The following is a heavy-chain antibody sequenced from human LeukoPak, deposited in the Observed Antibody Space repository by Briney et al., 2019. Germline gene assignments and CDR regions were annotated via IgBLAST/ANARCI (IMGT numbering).Heavy chain of an antibody. CDR1: GGSISSGDYY. CDR3: ARTSGGSIYGMDV. CDR2: IYYSGST. Sequence: SETLSLTCTVSGGSISSGDYYWSWIRQPPGKGLEWIGYIYYSGSTYYNPSLKSRVSISVDTSKNQVSLKLSSVTAADTAVYYCARTSGGSIYGMDVWGQGIAVTVSS. J-gene: IGHJ6*02. V-gene: IGHV4-30-4*01. D-gene: IGHD2-8*02.